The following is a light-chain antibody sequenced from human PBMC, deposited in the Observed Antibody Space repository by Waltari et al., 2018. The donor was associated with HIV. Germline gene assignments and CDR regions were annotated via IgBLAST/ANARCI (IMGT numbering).Light chain of an antibody. J-gene: IGKJ1*01. CDR3: MQALQTPRT. Sequence: DIVMTQSPLFLPVTPGEPASISCRSSQSLLHSNGYNYLDWYLQKPGQSPQLLIFLGSIRASGVPDRFRVSGSETDFTLKISRVEAEDVGVYYCMQALQTPRTFGQGTKVEIK. V-gene: IGKV2-28*01. CDR2: LGS. CDR1: QSLLHSNGYNY.